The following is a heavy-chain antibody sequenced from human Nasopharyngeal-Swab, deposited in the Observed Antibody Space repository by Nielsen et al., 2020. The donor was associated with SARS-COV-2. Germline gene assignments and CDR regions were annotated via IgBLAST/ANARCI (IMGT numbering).Heavy chain of an antibody. CDR2: ISSSSSYI. CDR3: ASFLGRRDGYNYDY. V-gene: IGHV3-21*01. CDR1: GFTSSSYI. J-gene: IGHJ4*02. D-gene: IGHD5-24*01. Sequence: ESLKISCAASGFTSSSYIMNWVRQAPGKGLEWVSSISSSSSYIYYADSVKGRFTISRDNAKNSLYLQMNSLRAEDTAVYYCASFLGRRDGYNYDYWGQGTLVTVSS.